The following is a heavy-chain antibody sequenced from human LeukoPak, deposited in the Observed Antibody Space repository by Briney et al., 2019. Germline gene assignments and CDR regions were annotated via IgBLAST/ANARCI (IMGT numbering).Heavy chain of an antibody. J-gene: IGHJ4*02. CDR3: AGFCSSPSWFLIDY. Sequence: SETLSLTCTVSGGSIRSSSHYWGWIRQPPGKGLEWIGIIYYSGSTYYNPSLNSRVTISVDTSKNQFSLKLSSVTAADTAVYYCAGFCSSPSWFLIDYWGQGTLVTVFS. CDR2: IYYSGST. V-gene: IGHV4-39*01. D-gene: IGHD2-2*01. CDR1: GGSIRSSSHY.